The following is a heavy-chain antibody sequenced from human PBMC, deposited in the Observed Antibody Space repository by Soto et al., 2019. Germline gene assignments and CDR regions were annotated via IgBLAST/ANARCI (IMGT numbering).Heavy chain of an antibody. Sequence: GGSLRLSCAASGFTFSSYGMHWVRQAPGKGLEWVAVIWYDGSYKYYADSVKGRFTISRDNPKNTLYLQMNSLKTEDTAVYYCTPQGLRFLEWLPFFWGQGTLVTVSS. CDR3: TPQGLRFLEWLPFF. CDR2: IWYDGSYK. D-gene: IGHD3-3*01. CDR1: GFTFSSYG. J-gene: IGHJ4*02. V-gene: IGHV3-33*01.